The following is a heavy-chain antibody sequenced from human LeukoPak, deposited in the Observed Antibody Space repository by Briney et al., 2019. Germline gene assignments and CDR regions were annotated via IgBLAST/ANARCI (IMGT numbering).Heavy chain of an antibody. CDR2: ISSSSSYI. D-gene: IGHD6-19*01. CDR1: GFTFSSYS. J-gene: IGHJ4*02. CDR3: ARDRQRIAVADLQPPPGY. Sequence: GGSLRLSCAASGFTFSSYSMNWVRQAPEKGLEWVSSISSSSSYIYYADSVKGRFTISRDNAKNSLCLQMNSLRAEDTAVYYCARDRQRIAVADLQPPPGYWGQGALVTVSS. V-gene: IGHV3-21*01.